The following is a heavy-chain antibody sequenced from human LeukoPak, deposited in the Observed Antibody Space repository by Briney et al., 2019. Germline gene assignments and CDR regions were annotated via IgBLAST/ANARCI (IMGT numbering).Heavy chain of an antibody. CDR2: INSDGSST. CDR1: GFTFSSYW. J-gene: IGHJ4*02. V-gene: IGHV3-74*01. CDR3: ARDLLGNSGSYLRHPNGPPFDY. Sequence: PGGSLRLSCGASGFTFSSYWMHWVRHAPGKGLVWVSRINSDGSSTSYADSVKGRFTISRDNAKNTLYLQMNSLRAEDTAVYYCARDLLGNSGSYLRHPNGPPFDYWGQGTLVTVSS. D-gene: IGHD1-26*01.